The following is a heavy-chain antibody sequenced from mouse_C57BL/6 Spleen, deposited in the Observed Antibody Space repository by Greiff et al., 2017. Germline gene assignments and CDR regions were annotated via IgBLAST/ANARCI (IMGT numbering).Heavy chain of an antibody. D-gene: IGHD2-1*01. V-gene: IGHV1-72*01. CDR3: ARGYYGNYYYAMDY. CDR2: IDPNSGGT. Sequence: QVQLQQPGAELVKPGASVKLSCKASGYTFTSYWMHWVKQRPGRGLEWIGRIDPNSGGTKYNEKFKSKATLTVDKPSSTADMQRSSLTSEDSAVYYGARGYYGNYYYAMDYWGQGTSVTVSS. CDR1: GYTFTSYW. J-gene: IGHJ4*01.